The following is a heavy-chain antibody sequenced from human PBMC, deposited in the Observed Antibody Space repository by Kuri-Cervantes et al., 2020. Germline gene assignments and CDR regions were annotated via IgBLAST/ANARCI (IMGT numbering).Heavy chain of an antibody. CDR2: IYYSGST. Sequence: SQTLSLTCAVYGGSFSGYYWSWIRQPPGKGLEWIGYIYYSGSTNYNPSLKSRVTISVDTSKNQFSLKLSSVTAADTAVYYYARLDSSGYGMDYWGQGTLVTVSS. V-gene: IGHV4-59*01. CDR1: GGSFSGYY. D-gene: IGHD3-22*01. J-gene: IGHJ4*02. CDR3: ARLDSSGYGMDY.